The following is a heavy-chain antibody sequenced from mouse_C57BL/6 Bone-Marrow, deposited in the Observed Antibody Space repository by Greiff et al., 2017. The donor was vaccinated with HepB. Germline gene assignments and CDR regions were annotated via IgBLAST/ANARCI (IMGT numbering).Heavy chain of an antibody. CDR2: ISSGGSYT. D-gene: IGHD2-1*01. J-gene: IGHJ4*01. Sequence: EVKLEESGGDLVKPGGSLKLSCAASGFTFSSYGMSWVRQTPDKRLEWVATISSGGSYTYYPDSVKGRFTISRDNAKNTLYLQMSSLKSEDTAMYYCARQGGLLWYRGAMDYWGHGTSVTVSS. CDR1: GFTFSSYG. CDR3: ARQGGLLWYRGAMDY. V-gene: IGHV5-6*02.